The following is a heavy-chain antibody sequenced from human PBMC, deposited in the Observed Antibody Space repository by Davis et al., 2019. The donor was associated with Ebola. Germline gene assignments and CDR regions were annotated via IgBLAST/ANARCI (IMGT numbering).Heavy chain of an antibody. CDR2: ISWNSGSI. J-gene: IGHJ3*02. V-gene: IGHV3-9*01. CDR3: AKDMGGYCSSTSCYYDAFDI. D-gene: IGHD2-2*01. Sequence: SLKISCAASGFTFDDYAMHWVRQAPGKGLEWVSGISWNSGSIGYADSVKGRFTISRDNAKNSLYLQMNSLRAEDTALYYCAKDMGGYCSSTSCYYDAFDIWGQGTMVTVSS. CDR1: GFTFDDYA.